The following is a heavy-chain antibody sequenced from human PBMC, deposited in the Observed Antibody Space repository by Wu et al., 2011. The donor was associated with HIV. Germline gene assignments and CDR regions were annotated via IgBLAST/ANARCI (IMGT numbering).Heavy chain of an antibody. V-gene: IGHV1-2*02. J-gene: IGHJ4*02. D-gene: IGHD2-15*01. Sequence: QVQLVQSGAEVKKPGASVKVSCKASGYTFNGYHMHWVRQAPGQGLEWMGWINPSNGGTNSAQKFQGRVTMTRDTAISTVYMELTSLKSDDTAVYYCAVAYGSIAYWGQGALVTVSS. CDR1: GYTFNGYH. CDR3: AVAYGSIAY. CDR2: INPSNGGT.